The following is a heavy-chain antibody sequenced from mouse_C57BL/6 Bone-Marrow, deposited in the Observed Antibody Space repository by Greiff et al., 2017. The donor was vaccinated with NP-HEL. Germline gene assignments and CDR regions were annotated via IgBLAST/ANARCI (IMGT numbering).Heavy chain of an antibody. CDR2: IYPRSGNT. D-gene: IGHD2-2*01. J-gene: IGHJ4*01. V-gene: IGHV1-81*01. CDR3: ARDLLWLRRGVYYYAMDY. CDR1: GYTFTSYG. Sequence: VQLQQSGAELARPGASVKLSCKASGYTFTSYGISWVKQRPGQGLEWIGEIYPRSGNTYYNEKFKGKATLTADKSSSTAYMELRSLTSEDSAVYFCARDLLWLRRGVYYYAMDYWGQGTSVTVSS.